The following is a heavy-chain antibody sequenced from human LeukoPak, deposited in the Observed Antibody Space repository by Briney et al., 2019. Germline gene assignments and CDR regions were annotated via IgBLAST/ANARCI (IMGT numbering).Heavy chain of an antibody. J-gene: IGHJ4*02. CDR1: GFSVSTYV. CDR3: ARGRPEFFGSGTYLND. V-gene: IGHV3-48*03. CDR2: ISSSGTTI. D-gene: IGHD3-10*01. Sequence: GGSLRLSCAASGFSVSTYVMNWVRQAPGKGLECVSYISSSGTTISYADSVEGRFTISRDNAKNSLYLEMNSLRVEDTAVYYCARGRPEFFGSGTYLNDWGQGTLVTVSS.